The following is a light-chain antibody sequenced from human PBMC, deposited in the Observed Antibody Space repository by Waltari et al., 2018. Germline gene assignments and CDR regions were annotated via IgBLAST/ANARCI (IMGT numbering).Light chain of an antibody. V-gene: IGLV2-23*01. CDR2: EAT. CDR1: STDLASYKL. J-gene: IGLJ1*01. Sequence: QSALSQPASVSGSPGQSLTITCPRASTDLASYKLVASYQHHPNRAPKLIIYEATKRPSGISHRFSGAKSGATASLRISGLQADDEADYYCCSYTGSSTSYGCGGGTKVTVL. CDR3: CSYTGSSTSYG.